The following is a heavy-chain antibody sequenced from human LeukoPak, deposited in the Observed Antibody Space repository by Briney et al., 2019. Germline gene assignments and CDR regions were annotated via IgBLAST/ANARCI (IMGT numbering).Heavy chain of an antibody. CDR2: IYSGGTT. J-gene: IGHJ4*02. CDR1: GFNVTTNY. CDR3: ARGRRDGYNLGY. Sequence: GGSLRLSCAASGFNVTTNYMSWVRQAPGKGLEWVSVIYSGGTTYYADSVKGRFTISRDISKNTLSLQMDSLRAEDTAVYYCARGRRDGYNLGYWGQGTLVAVSS. V-gene: IGHV3-53*01. D-gene: IGHD5-24*01.